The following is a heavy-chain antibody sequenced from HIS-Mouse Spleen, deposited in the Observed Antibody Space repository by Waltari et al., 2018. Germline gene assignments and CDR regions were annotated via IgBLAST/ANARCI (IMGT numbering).Heavy chain of an antibody. V-gene: IGHV1-8*01. CDR2: MNPNSGNT. CDR3: ARIGSHRRGYSYGYWFDP. J-gene: IGHJ5*02. Sequence: QVQLVQSGAEVKKPEASVKVSCKASGYTFTSYDINWVRQATGQGLEWMGWMNPNSGNTGYAQKFQGRVTMTRNTSISTAYMELSSLRSEDTAVYYCARIGSHRRGYSYGYWFDPWGQGTLVTVSS. CDR1: GYTFTSYD. D-gene: IGHD5-18*01.